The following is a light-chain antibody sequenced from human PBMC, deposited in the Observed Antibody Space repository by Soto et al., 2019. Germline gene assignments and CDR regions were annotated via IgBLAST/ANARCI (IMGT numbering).Light chain of an antibody. V-gene: IGKV3-15*01. CDR3: QQYNNWPLL. J-gene: IGKJ2*01. CDR1: QSVSSN. Sequence: EIVMTQSPATLSVSPGERATLSCRASQSVSSNLAWYQQKPGQAPRLLIYGASTRATGIPARFSGSGSGTEFTLTISSLQSEDFAFYSCQQYNNWPLLFGQGTKLEIK. CDR2: GAS.